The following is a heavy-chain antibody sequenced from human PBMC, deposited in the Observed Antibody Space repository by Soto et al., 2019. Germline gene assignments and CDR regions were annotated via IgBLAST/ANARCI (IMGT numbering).Heavy chain of an antibody. Sequence: SETLSLTCTVSGDSISTYCWTWIRQPPGKGLEWIGYIYNSASTKYNPSLTSRVTISVDTAKKHFSLKLSSVPAADTAVYYCARGRFDFLWGRPAPDLDYWGQGALATVSS. CDR2: IYNSAST. V-gene: IGHV4-59*01. D-gene: IGHD3-16*01. CDR1: GDSISTYC. CDR3: ARGRFDFLWGRPAPDLDY. J-gene: IGHJ4*02.